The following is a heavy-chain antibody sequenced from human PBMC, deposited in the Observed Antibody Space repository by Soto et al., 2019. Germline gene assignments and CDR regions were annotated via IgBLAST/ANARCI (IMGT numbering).Heavy chain of an antibody. CDR3: AHKGPEDWPLDY. V-gene: IGHV2-5*02. J-gene: IGHJ4*02. D-gene: IGHD3-9*01. CDR1: GFSLSTSGVG. Sequence: QITLKESGPTLVRPTQTLTLTCAFSGFSLSTSGVGVGWIRQPPGKTLEWLAAIYWDDSKHYSPSLSSRLTITKDTSKNRVVLTMTNMDPMDTGTYYCAHKGPEDWPLDYWGQGTLVTVSS. CDR2: IYWDDSK.